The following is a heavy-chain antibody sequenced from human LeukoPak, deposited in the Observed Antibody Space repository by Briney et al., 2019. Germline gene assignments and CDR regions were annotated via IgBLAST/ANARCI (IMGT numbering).Heavy chain of an antibody. CDR2: IYHSGST. CDR1: GGSISSGGYS. J-gene: IGHJ5*02. V-gene: IGHV4-30-2*01. Sequence: SQTLSLTCAVSGGSISSGGYSWSWIRQPPGKGLEWIGYIYHSGSTYYNPSLKSRVTISADRSKNQFSLKLSSVTAADTAVYYCARAFTSVSSGWFDPWGQGTLVTVSS. D-gene: IGHD2-2*01. CDR3: ARAFTSVSSGWFDP.